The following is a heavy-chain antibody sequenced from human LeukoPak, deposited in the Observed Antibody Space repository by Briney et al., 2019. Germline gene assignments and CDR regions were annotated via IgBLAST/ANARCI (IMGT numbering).Heavy chain of an antibody. Sequence: SETLSLTCTVSGYSISYGYYWGWIRQPPGKGLEWIGSIHHGGTTYYSPSLKSRVTMSVDTSKNQFSLKLTSVTAADTAVYYCARDPRAFDIWGQGTMVTVSS. CDR3: ARDPRAFDI. V-gene: IGHV4-38-2*02. J-gene: IGHJ3*02. CDR1: GYSISYGYY. CDR2: IHHGGTT.